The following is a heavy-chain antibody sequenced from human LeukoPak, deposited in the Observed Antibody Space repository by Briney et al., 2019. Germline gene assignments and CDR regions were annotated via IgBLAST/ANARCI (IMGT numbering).Heavy chain of an antibody. J-gene: IGHJ2*01. CDR1: GGSISSYY. CDR3: ARGGRYSSGWWYFDL. V-gene: IGHV4-59*01. CDR2: IYYSGST. D-gene: IGHD6-19*01. Sequence: PSETLSLTCTVSGGSISSYYWSWIRQPPGKGLEWIGYIYYSGSTNYNPSLKSRVTISVDTSKNQFSLKLSSVTAADTAVYYCARGGRYSSGWWYFDLWGRGTLVTVSS.